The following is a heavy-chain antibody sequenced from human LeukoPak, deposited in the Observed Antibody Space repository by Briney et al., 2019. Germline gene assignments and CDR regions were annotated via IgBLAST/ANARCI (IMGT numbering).Heavy chain of an antibody. Sequence: GASVKVSCKASGYTFTGYGIAWVRQAPGEGLELVGWIAAYNGLTNYAQNLQDRLTLTRDTSTTTAFMELRNLTSDDTAIYFCARSYGLEADYWDRGTLVTVSS. D-gene: IGHD3-16*02. V-gene: IGHV1-18*01. J-gene: IGHJ4*02. CDR3: ARSYGLEADY. CDR2: IAAYNGLT. CDR1: GYTFTGYG.